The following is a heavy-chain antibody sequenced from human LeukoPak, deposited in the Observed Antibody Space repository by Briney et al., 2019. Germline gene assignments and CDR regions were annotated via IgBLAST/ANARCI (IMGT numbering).Heavy chain of an antibody. D-gene: IGHD6-19*01. Sequence: PSVTLSLTCIVSDYSISSGYYWGWIRQPPGKGLEWIGTIYHSGSSYYNPSLKSRFTMSVDTSKNQFSLRLSSVTAADTAVYYCARGTGWSYYFDYWGQGTLVTVSS. CDR2: IYHSGSS. J-gene: IGHJ4*02. CDR3: ARGTGWSYYFDY. V-gene: IGHV4-38-2*02. CDR1: DYSISSGYY.